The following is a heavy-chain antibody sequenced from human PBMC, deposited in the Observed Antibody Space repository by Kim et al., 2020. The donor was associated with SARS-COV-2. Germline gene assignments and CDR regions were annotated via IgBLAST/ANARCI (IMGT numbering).Heavy chain of an antibody. Sequence: GESLKISCKGSGYSFTSYWISWVRQMPGKGLEWMGRIDPSDSYTNYSPSFQGHVTISADKSISTAYLQWSSLKASDTAMYYCARHPIRFLEWTLWRLPNWGAFDIWGQGTMVTVSS. CDR3: ARHPIRFLEWTLWRLPNWGAFDI. J-gene: IGHJ3*02. CDR2: IDPSDSYT. D-gene: IGHD3-3*01. V-gene: IGHV5-10-1*01. CDR1: GYSFTSYW.